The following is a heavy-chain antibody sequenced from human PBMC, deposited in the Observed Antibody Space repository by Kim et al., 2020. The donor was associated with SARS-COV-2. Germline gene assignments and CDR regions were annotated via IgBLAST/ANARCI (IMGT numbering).Heavy chain of an antibody. Sequence: IYSGGSTYYADSVKGRFTISRHNSKNTLYLQMNSLRAEDTAVYYCAIIDIWGQGTMVTVSS. J-gene: IGHJ3*02. CDR3: AIIDI. V-gene: IGHV3-53*04. CDR2: IYSGGST.